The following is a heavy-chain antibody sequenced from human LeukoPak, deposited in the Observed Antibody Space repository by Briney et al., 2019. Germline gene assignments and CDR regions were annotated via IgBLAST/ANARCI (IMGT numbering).Heavy chain of an antibody. Sequence: SQTLSLTCTVSAGSISSGGYYWSWIRQHPGKGLEWIGYIYYSGSTYYNPSLKSRVTIPVDTSKNQFSLRLSSVTAADTAVYYCARVNYYDSSGYYYQPYYFDYWGQGTLVTVSS. CDR2: IYYSGST. V-gene: IGHV4-31*03. CDR1: AGSISSGGYY. CDR3: ARVNYYDSSGYYYQPYYFDY. J-gene: IGHJ4*02. D-gene: IGHD3-22*01.